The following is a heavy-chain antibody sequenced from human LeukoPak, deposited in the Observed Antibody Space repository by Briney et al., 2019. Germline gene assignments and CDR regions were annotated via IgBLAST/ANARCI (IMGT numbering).Heavy chain of an antibody. J-gene: IGHJ4*02. Sequence: SETLSLTCNVSGGSVSSSNHHWAWIRQSPGMGLEWVGTFFSTGRTSQNPDPSLKGRVTLSVDTSRNQFSLQLRSLTAADTAIFYCASIPGSGTSWYHFDNWGQGTLVTVSS. CDR3: ASIPGSGTSWYHFDN. D-gene: IGHD6-13*01. CDR1: GGSVSSSNHH. V-gene: IGHV4-39*01. CDR2: FFSTGRT.